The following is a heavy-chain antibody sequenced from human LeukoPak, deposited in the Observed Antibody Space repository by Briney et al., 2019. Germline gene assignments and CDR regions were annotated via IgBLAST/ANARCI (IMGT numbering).Heavy chain of an antibody. Sequence: GGSLRLSCAASGFTFSSYDMHWVRQATGKGLEWVSGISHVGDTYYSGSVKGRFTISRENAKNSLYLQMNSLRAGDTAVYYCARITITMVLYYMDVWGKGTTVTVSS. J-gene: IGHJ6*03. CDR3: ARITITMVLYYMDV. D-gene: IGHD3-10*01. CDR1: GFTFSSYD. CDR2: ISHVGDT. V-gene: IGHV3-13*01.